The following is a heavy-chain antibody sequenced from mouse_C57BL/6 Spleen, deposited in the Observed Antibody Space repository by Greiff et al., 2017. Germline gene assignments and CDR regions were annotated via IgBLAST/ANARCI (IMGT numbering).Heavy chain of an antibody. V-gene: IGHV1-39*01. J-gene: IGHJ4*01. Sequence: EVKLVESGPELVKPGASVKISCKASGYSFTDYNMNWVKQSNGKSLEWIGVINPNYGTTSYNQKFKGKATLTVDQSSSTAYMQLNSLTSEDSAVYYCARGEYYYGSSYYYAMDYWGQGTSVTVSS. CDR3: ARGEYYYGSSYYYAMDY. CDR1: GYSFTDYN. CDR2: INPNYGTT. D-gene: IGHD1-1*01.